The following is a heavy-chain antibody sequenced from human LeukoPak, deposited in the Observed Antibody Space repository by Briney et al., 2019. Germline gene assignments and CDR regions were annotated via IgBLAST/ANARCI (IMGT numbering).Heavy chain of an antibody. CDR3: ARHSGSGSLSRPFDP. CDR1: GGSVTSGGFY. D-gene: IGHD3-10*01. Sequence: TSETLSLTCSVSGGSVTSGGFYWGWLRQPPGQGPEWIAPVYYTGCTYYNPSLKSRVTISIDTSKNQFSLRLTSVTATDTAVYHCARHSGSGSLSRPFDPWGQGTLVTVSS. V-gene: IGHV4-39*01. J-gene: IGHJ5*02. CDR2: VYYTGCT.